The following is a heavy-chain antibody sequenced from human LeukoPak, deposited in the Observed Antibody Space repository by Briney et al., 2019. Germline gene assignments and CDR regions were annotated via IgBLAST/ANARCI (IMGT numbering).Heavy chain of an antibody. CDR2: IYPGDSDT. V-gene: IGHV5-51*01. CDR3: ARQGSYFDY. Sequence: GESLKISCKGSGYSFTSYWIAWVRQMPGKGLEWMGIIYPGDSDTKSSPSIQGQVTISADKSISTAYLQWSSLKASDTAMYYCARQGSYFDYWAQGTLVTVSS. CDR1: GYSFTSYW. J-gene: IGHJ4*02.